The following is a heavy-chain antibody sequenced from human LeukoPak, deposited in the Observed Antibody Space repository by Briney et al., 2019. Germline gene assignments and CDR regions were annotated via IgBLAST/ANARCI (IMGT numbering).Heavy chain of an antibody. CDR1: GYSFTNYW. D-gene: IGHD2-2*01. J-gene: IGHJ5*02. CDR3: ARVGSEGYCSSTSCYNWFDP. CDR2: IYPGDSDT. V-gene: IGHV5-51*01. Sequence: GESLKISCKGSGYSFTNYWIAWARQMPGKGLEWMGIIYPGDSDTRYSPSFQGQVTISADKSISTAYLQWSSLKASDTAMYYCARVGSEGYCSSTSCYNWFDPWGQGTLVTVSS.